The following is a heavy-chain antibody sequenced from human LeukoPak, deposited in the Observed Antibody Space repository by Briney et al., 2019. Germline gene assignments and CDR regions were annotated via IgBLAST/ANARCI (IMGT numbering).Heavy chain of an antibody. CDR3: ARHASVDGNWPRPLDY. D-gene: IGHD6-19*01. CDR2: IYYSGST. V-gene: IGHV4-39*01. J-gene: IGHJ4*02. CDR1: GGSISSSNYY. Sequence: SETLSLTCTVSGGSISSSNYYWGWIRQPPGKGLEWIGNIYYSGSTFYKPSLKTRVTISVDTSKNQFSLKLTSVTAADTAVYYCARHASVDGNWPRPLDYWGQGSLVTVSS.